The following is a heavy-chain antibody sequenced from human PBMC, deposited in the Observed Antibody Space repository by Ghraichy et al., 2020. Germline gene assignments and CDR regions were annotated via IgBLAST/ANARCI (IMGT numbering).Heavy chain of an antibody. CDR2: INSDGSST. Sequence: GGSLRLSCAASGITFSSYWMHWVRQAPGKGLVWVSRINSDGSSTTYADSVKGRFTISRDNAKNTLYLQMNSLRTEDTAVYYCSRGKFSVTAAGTLGTFDIWGQGTMVTVSS. J-gene: IGHJ3*02. D-gene: IGHD6-13*01. V-gene: IGHV3-74*01. CDR3: SRGKFSVTAAGTLGTFDI. CDR1: GITFSSYW.